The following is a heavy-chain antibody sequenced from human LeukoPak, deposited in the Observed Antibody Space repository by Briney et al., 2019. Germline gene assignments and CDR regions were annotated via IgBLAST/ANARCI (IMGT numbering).Heavy chain of an antibody. V-gene: IGHV3-74*01. D-gene: IGHD6-19*01. J-gene: IGHJ3*02. Sequence: PGESLRLSCAASEFTFSAFWMHWVRQAPGKGLVWVSRINSDGSDIRYADSVKGRFTISRYNAKNTLYLQMNSLRAEDTAVYYCARERRSSGWYDAFDMRGQGTMVTVSS. CDR2: INSDGSDI. CDR3: ARERRSSGWYDAFDM. CDR1: EFTFSAFW.